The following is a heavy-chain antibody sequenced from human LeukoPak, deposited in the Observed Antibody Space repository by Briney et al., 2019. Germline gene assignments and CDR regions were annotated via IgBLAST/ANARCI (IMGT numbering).Heavy chain of an antibody. CDR1: GFTFSSYW. CDR2: IKQDGSEK. V-gene: IGHV3-7*01. CDR3: ARANQRHCDSTSWFLKFGF. D-gene: IGHD2-2*01. J-gene: IGHJ4*02. Sequence: GGSLRLSCAASGFTFSSYWMSWVRQAPGKGLEWVANIKQDGSEKYYVDSVKGRFTISRDNAKNSLYLQMNSLRAEDTAVYFLARANQRHCDSTSWFLKFGFWGQGTLVTVSS.